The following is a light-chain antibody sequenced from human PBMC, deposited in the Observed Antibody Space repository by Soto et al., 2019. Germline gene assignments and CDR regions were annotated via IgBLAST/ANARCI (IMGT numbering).Light chain of an antibody. CDR1: QSVTSTY. V-gene: IGKV3-20*01. Sequence: EIVLTQSPGTLSLSPGERATLSCRASQSVTSTYLAWYQQKPGQTPRLLIYGASNRATVIPDRFSGSGSGTDFTLTISRLEPEEFAVYYCQQYGTSPYTFGQGTKLEIK. J-gene: IGKJ2*01. CDR2: GAS. CDR3: QQYGTSPYT.